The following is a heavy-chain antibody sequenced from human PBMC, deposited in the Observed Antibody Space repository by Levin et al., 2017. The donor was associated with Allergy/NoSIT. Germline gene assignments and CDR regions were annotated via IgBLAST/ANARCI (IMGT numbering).Heavy chain of an antibody. CDR3: ARDRLQWMRKWTYNNYGMDV. V-gene: IGHV4-59*01. CDR2: VYYTGIT. CDR1: GGSTSTYR. Sequence: ESLKISCTVSGGSTSTYRWSWIRQPPGKGLEYIATVYYTGITYYNPSLRPRSTISLDRSKNQIFLRLISVTAADTAMYYCARDRLQWMRKWTYNNYGMDVWGQGTSITVSS. J-gene: IGHJ6*02. D-gene: IGHD3-10*01.